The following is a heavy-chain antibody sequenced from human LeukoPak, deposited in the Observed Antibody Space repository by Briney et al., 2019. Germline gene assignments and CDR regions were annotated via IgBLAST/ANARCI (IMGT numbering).Heavy chain of an antibody. CDR2: IIPIFGTA. D-gene: IGHD6-13*01. J-gene: IGHJ4*02. CDR1: GGTFSSYA. CDR3: ASSIAAAGRGMYYFDY. V-gene: IGHV1-69*13. Sequence: ASVKVSCKASGGTFSSYAISWVRQAPGQGLEWMGGIIPIFGTANYAQKFQGRVTITADESTSTAYMELSSLRSEDTAVYYCASSIAAAGRGMYYFDYWGQGTLVTVSS.